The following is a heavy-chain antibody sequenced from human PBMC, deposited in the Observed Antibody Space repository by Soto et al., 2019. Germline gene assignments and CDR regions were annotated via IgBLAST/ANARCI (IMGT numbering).Heavy chain of an antibody. J-gene: IGHJ4*02. Sequence: PGGSLRLSCRGSGFSFTSYALAWVRQAPGKAPECVAGLYGSGRGIEYAASVRARFTISRDNSRNTVYLNMNYLRGDDTAVYYCAKDAVPGDGWWLLGHWGRGTVVTVSS. CDR1: GFSFTSYA. CDR2: LYGSGRGI. D-gene: IGHD2-21*02. V-gene: IGHV3-23*05. CDR3: AKDAVPGDGWWLLGH.